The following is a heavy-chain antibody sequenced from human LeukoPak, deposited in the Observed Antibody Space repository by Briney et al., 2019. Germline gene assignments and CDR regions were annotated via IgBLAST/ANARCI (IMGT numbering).Heavy chain of an antibody. CDR2: IYYSGST. J-gene: IGHJ4*02. D-gene: IGHD2-2*01. Sequence: SETLSLTCTVSGGSISSGGYYWSWIRQHPGKGLEWIGYIYYSGSTYYNPSLKSRVTISVDTSKNQFSLKLSSVTAADTAVYYCARDYCSSTTCYEFDYWGQGTLVTVSS. V-gene: IGHV4-31*03. CDR3: ARDYCSSTTCYEFDY. CDR1: GGSISSGGYY.